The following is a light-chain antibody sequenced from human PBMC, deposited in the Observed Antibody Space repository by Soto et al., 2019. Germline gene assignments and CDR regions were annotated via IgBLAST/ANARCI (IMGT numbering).Light chain of an antibody. CDR1: QSISTW. CDR3: QQYSSFWT. J-gene: IGKJ1*01. Sequence: DIQMTQSPSTLSASVGDRVTITGRASQSISTWLAWYQQKPGKAPKLLIYDAFYLERGVPSRFSGSGSGTEFTLTISSLQSDDLATYYCQQYSSFWTFGQGTKVEI. CDR2: DAF. V-gene: IGKV1-5*01.